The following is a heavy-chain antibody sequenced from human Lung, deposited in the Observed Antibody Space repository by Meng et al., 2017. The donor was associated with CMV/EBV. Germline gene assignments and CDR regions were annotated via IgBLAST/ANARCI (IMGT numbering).Heavy chain of an antibody. CDR2: ISAYHGNT. D-gene: IGHD4-17*01. Sequence: KASGYTCTSYGISWVRQAPGQGLEWMGWISAYHGNTNYAQKLQGRVTMTTDTSTSTAYMELRSLRSDDTAVYYCARDGASHPYYFDYWGQGTLVTVSS. CDR3: ARDGASHPYYFDY. V-gene: IGHV1-18*01. CDR1: GYTCTSYG. J-gene: IGHJ4*02.